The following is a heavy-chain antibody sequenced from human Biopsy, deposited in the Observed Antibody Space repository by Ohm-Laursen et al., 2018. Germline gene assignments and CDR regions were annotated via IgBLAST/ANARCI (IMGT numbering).Heavy chain of an antibody. J-gene: IGHJ4*02. Sequence: SDTLSLTCTVSGDSIRNYYWSWIRQAAGKGLEWIGRIYPGGGTIYNPSLKSRVTISVDTSKNQFSLRLSSVTAADTAVYYCARHPTHRIQQIDYWGQGTLVTVSS. CDR3: ARHPTHRIQQIDY. CDR1: GDSIRNYY. V-gene: IGHV4-4*07. D-gene: IGHD5-18*01. CDR2: IYPGGGT.